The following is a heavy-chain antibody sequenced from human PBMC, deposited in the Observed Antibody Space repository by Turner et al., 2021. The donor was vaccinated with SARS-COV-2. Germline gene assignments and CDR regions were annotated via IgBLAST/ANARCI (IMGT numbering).Heavy chain of an antibody. CDR3: ARGFDY. CDR2: IYYSGST. V-gene: IGHV4-59*01. CDR1: GGSISSYY. J-gene: IGHJ4*02. Sequence: QVQLQESGPGLVKPSETLSLTCTAPGGSISSYYWCWIRQPPGKGLGWNRYIYYSGSTNYNPSLKSRINISVETSKNQFSQELGSVTAADTAVYYCARGFDYWGQGTLVTVSS.